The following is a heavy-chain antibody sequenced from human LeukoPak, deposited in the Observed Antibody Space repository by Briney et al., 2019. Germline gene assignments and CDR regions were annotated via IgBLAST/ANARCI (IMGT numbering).Heavy chain of an antibody. CDR2: ISPSGSTI. D-gene: IGHD3-10*01. Sequence: GGSLRLSCAASGFTLNNYEMNWVRQAPGKGLEWVSYISPSGSTIYYADSVKGRFTISRDNAKNSLYLQMNSLRAEDTAVYYCAKVPDYYGSGRYHWGQGTLVTVSS. V-gene: IGHV3-48*03. CDR1: GFTLNNYE. J-gene: IGHJ4*02. CDR3: AKVPDYYGSGRYH.